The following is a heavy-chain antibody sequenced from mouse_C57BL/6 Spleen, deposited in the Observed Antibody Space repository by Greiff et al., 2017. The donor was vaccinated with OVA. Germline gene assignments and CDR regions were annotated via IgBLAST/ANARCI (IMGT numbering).Heavy chain of an antibody. CDR1: GYTFTSYW. Sequence: QVQLQQPGAELVKPGASVKMSCKASGYTFTSYWITWVKQRPGQGLEWIGDIYPGSGSTNSNEKFTSKATLTVDKYSNTAYMQLSSLTSEYSAIYYCASEIFYFSSCYDFGDWGQGTTLTVST. CDR2: IYPGSGST. CDR3: ASEIFYFSSCYDFGD. V-gene: IGHV1-55*01. D-gene: IGHD1-1*01. J-gene: IGHJ2*01.